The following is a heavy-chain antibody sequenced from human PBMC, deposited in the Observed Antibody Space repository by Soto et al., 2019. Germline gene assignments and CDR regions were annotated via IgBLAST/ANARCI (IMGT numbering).Heavy chain of an antibody. Sequence: SETLSLTCSVSGDSIRNYDWSWIRQAPGKGLVWIGYIYSSGSTKYNPSLHSRVSISSDTSNNQFSLTLRSVSAADTAVYFCARGTPRYSSGWYELFDFWGQGILVTVYS. CDR3: ARGTPRYSSGWYELFDF. D-gene: IGHD6-19*01. CDR2: IYSSGST. J-gene: IGHJ4*02. CDR1: GDSIRNYD. V-gene: IGHV4-59*12.